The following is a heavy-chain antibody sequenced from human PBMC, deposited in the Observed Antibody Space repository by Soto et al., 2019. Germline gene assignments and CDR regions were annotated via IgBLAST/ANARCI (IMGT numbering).Heavy chain of an antibody. Sequence: GASVKVSCKASGYTFTSYGITWVRQAPGQGLEWMGWISTYNGFTNYAQNLQGRVTMTTDTSTNTAYMELRSLRSDDTAVYYCARDTAPSDVWGQGTTVTVSS. CDR3: ARDTAPSDV. D-gene: IGHD4-17*01. CDR2: ISTYNGFT. J-gene: IGHJ6*02. V-gene: IGHV1-18*01. CDR1: GYTFTSYG.